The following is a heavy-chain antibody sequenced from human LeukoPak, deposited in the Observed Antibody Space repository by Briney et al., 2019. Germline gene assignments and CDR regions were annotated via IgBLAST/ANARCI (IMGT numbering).Heavy chain of an antibody. CDR1: GYTLTELS. Sequence: ASVKVSCKVSGYTLTELSMHWVRQAPGKGLEWMGGFXPEDGETIYAQKFQGIVTMAEDTSKDTAYLEPSSLRSEDTAVSYCAXXXXRXVWXXXXXXXXGXXXQXXXQGXLVT. J-gene: IGHJ1*01. CDR3: AXXXXRXVWXXXXXXXXGXXXQX. CDR2: FXPEDGET. V-gene: IGHV1-24*01.